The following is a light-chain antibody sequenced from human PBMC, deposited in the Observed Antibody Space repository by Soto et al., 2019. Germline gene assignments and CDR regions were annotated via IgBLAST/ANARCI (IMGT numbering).Light chain of an antibody. Sequence: EIVLTQSPGTLSLSPGERATLSCRASQSVNSNYLAWYQQKPGQVPRPLIYGASIRAAGIPDRVSGSGSGTEFTLSISRLESEDYAMYYCQQYGTSPHTFGQGTKLEIK. J-gene: IGKJ2*01. CDR1: QSVNSNY. CDR2: GAS. V-gene: IGKV3-20*01. CDR3: QQYGTSPHT.